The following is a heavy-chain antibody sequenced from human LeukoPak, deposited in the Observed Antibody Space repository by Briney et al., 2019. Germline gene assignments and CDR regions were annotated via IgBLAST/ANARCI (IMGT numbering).Heavy chain of an antibody. D-gene: IGHD2-15*01. J-gene: IGHJ4*02. V-gene: IGHV3-23*01. Sequence: GGSLRLSCAASGFTFSSYAMSWVRQAPGKGLEWVSAISGSGSSTYYANSVKGRFTISRDNSKNTLYLQVNSLRAEDTAVYYCASHCSGGSCYFWGQGTLVSVSS. CDR2: ISGSGSST. CDR1: GFTFSSYA. CDR3: ASHCSGGSCYF.